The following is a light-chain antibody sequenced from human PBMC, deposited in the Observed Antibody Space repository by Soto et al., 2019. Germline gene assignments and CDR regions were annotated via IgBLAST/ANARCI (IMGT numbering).Light chain of an antibody. CDR1: QSVGSY. J-gene: IGKJ4*01. Sequence: EIVLTQSPATLSLSPGERATLSCRASQSVGSYFAWYQQKPGQAPRLLIYDAFSRATGIAARFSGSGSGTDVTLTISSLEPEDFAVYFCQQRSSWPLTFGGGTMVEIK. V-gene: IGKV3-11*01. CDR2: DAF. CDR3: QQRSSWPLT.